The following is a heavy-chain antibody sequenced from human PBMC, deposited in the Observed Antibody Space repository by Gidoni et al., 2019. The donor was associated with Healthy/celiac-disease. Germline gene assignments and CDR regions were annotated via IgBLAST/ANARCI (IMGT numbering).Heavy chain of an antibody. CDR1: GGSISSGGYY. Sequence: QVQLRETGPGLVKPSQTLSVTCAVSGGSISSGGYYWSGIRQHPGKGLEWLGYIDYSWSTYYNPSLKSRVTISVDTSKNQFSLKLSSVTAADTAVYYCARCQTDIVVVHLSWFDPWGQGTLVTVSS. D-gene: IGHD2-2*01. J-gene: IGHJ5*02. CDR2: IDYSWST. V-gene: IGHV4-31*11. CDR3: ARCQTDIVVVHLSWFDP.